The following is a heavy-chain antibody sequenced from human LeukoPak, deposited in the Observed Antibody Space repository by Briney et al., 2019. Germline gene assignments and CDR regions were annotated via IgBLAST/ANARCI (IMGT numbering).Heavy chain of an antibody. CDR1: VYTFTGYY. V-gene: IGHV1-2*06. CDR2: INPNSGGT. CDR3: ARVGGYSSSFDAFDI. Sequence: ASVKVSCKASVYTFTGYYMHWVRQAPGQGLEWMGRINPNSGGTNYAQKFQGRVTMTRDTSISTAYMELSRLRSDDTAVYYCARVGGYSSSFDAFDIWGQGTMVTVSS. D-gene: IGHD6-13*01. J-gene: IGHJ3*02.